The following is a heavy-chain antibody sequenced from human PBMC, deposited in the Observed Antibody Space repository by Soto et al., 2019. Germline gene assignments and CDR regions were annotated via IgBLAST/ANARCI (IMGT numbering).Heavy chain of an antibody. CDR1: GYSFTAYW. Sequence: PGESLKISWQASGYSFTAYWITWVRQMPGKGLEWMATIDPSDSYVDYSPSFRGHVTFSVDRSITTVYLQWNSLKASDSAMYFCTRRASSSFYHFDFWGQGALVTVSS. V-gene: IGHV5-10-1*01. J-gene: IGHJ4*02. D-gene: IGHD2-2*01. CDR2: IDPSDSYV. CDR3: TRRASSSFYHFDF.